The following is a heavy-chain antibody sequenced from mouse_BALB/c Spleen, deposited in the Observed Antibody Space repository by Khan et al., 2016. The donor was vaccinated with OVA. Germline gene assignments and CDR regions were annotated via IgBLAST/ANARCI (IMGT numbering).Heavy chain of an antibody. V-gene: IGHV9-3-1*01. CDR2: INTYTGKP. J-gene: IGHJ4*01. CDR1: GYTFTNYG. CDR3: ARWGFNGTMDY. Sequence: QIQLVQSGPELKKPGETVKISCKASGYTFTNYGMNWVKQAPGKGLKWMGWINTYTGKPTYAVDFKGRFAFSLETSASTAYLQINNLKNEDTATYFCARWGFNGTMDYWGKGTSVTVSS.